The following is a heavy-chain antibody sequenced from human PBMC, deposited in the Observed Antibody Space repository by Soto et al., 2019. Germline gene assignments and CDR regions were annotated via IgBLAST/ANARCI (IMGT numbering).Heavy chain of an antibody. V-gene: IGHV3-74*01. CDR2: IDGSGSNT. J-gene: IGHJ4*02. Sequence: GGSRDSPVQPLDSPSVATGCAGSDKLQGGGLVWVSRIDGSGSNTFYADSVKGRFTISRDNAKNTLYLQMNNLSPEDTAVYYCARNLNGYGNWDYWGQGNLVTVSS. CDR1: DSPSVATG. CDR3: ARNLNGYGNWDY. D-gene: IGHD1-1*01.